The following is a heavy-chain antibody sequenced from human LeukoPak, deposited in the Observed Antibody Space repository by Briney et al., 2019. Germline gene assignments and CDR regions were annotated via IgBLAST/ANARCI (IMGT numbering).Heavy chain of an antibody. CDR3: ARRISTRRGEPCSSTSCYFDY. D-gene: IGHD2-2*01. CDR1: GFSISSGYF. CDR2: VFHSGIT. Sequence: KASETLSLTCAVSGFSISSGYFWAWIRQSPGKGLEWIGSVFHSGITYYNPSLKSRITISVDTSKNQFSLRLSSVTAADTAVYYCARRISTRRGEPCSSTSCYFDYWGQGTLVTVSS. V-gene: IGHV4-38-2*01. J-gene: IGHJ4*02.